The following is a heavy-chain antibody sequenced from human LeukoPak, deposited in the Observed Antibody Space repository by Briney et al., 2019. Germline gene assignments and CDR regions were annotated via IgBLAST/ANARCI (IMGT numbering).Heavy chain of an antibody. CDR1: GFTFDDYA. J-gene: IGHJ4*02. CDR2: ISWNSGSI. D-gene: IGHD3-16*01. V-gene: IGHV3-9*01. CDR3: AKAARWGDFDY. Sequence: GGSLRLSCAASGFTFDDYATHRVRQAPGKGLEWVSGISWNSGSIGYADSVKGRFTISRDNAKNSLYLQMNSLRAEDTALYYCAKAARWGDFDYWGQGTLVTVSS.